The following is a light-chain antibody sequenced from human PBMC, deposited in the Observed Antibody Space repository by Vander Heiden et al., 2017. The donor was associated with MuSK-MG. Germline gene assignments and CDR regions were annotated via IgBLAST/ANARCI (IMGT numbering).Light chain of an antibody. J-gene: IGLJ2*01. CDR3: QVWDSRSDNLV. V-gene: IGLV3-21*04. CDR1: NIGSKS. CDR2: FDS. Sequence: SYVLPQPPSVSVAPGETAKITCRGNNIGSKSVHWYQQRPGQAPVVVIFFDSDRPSGSPERFSGSHFWNTATLIISRVEAGEEADYYCQVWDSRSDNLVFGGGTKLNVL.